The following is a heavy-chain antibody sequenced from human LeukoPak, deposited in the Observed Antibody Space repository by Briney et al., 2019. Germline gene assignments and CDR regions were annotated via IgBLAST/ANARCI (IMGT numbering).Heavy chain of an antibody. CDR1: GGSISSYY. V-gene: IGHV4-59*08. Sequence: SETLSLTCTVSGGSISSYYWSWIRQPPGKGLEWIGYIYYSGTTNYNPSLKSRVTILVDTSKNQFSLNLSSVTAADTAVYYCARRGIAAAGYDYWGQGTLVAVSS. J-gene: IGHJ4*02. CDR3: ARRGIAAAGYDY. D-gene: IGHD6-13*01. CDR2: IYYSGTT.